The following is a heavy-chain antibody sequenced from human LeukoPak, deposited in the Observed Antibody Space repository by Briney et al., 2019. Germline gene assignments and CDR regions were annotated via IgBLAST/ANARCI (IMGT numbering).Heavy chain of an antibody. CDR3: ARLGVNYAY. Sequence: GESLKISCKASGYTFTDYWIGWVRQMPGKGPEWMGFIYPGDSESRYSPSFQGLATISADKSISTAYLQWSSLKASDTAMYYCARLGVNYAYWGQGTLVTVSS. J-gene: IGHJ4*02. V-gene: IGHV5-51*01. CDR1: GYTFTDYW. CDR2: IYPGDSES. D-gene: IGHD3-16*01.